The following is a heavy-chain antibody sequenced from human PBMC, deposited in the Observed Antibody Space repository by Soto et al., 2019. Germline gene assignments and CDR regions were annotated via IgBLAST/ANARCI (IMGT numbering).Heavy chain of an antibody. Sequence: PSETLSLTCTVSGGSISSSSYYWGWIRQPPGKGLEWIGSIYYSGSTYYNPSLKSRVTISVDTSKNQFSLKLSSVTAADTAVYYCARLGIAADADYYFEYWGQGTLVTVSS. J-gene: IGHJ4*02. V-gene: IGHV4-39*01. CDR1: GGSISSSSYY. CDR2: IYYSGST. D-gene: IGHD6-13*01. CDR3: ARLGIAADADYYFEY.